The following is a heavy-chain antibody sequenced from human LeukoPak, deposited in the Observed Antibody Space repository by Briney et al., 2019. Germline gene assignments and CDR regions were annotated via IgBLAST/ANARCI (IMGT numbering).Heavy chain of an antibody. CDR2: IYYSGST. Sequence: PSETLSLTCTVSGGSISSGGYYWSWIRQHPGKGLEWIGYIYYSGSTYYNPSLKSRVTISVDTSKNQFSLKLSSVTAADTAVYYCARGPYSSSSFDYWGQGTLVTVSS. V-gene: IGHV4-31*03. CDR1: GGSISSGGYY. J-gene: IGHJ4*02. CDR3: ARGPYSSSSFDY. D-gene: IGHD6-6*01.